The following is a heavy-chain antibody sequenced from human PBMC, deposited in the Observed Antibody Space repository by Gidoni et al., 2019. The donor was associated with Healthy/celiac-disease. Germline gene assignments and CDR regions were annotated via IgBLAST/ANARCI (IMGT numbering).Heavy chain of an antibody. CDR1: GGSLSSSSYY. V-gene: IGHV4-39*01. Sequence: GGSLSSSSYYWGWIRQPPGKGLEWIGSIYYSGSTYYNPSLKSRVTISVDTSKNQFSLKLSSVTAADTAVYYCARQLWFGDKGFDPWGQGTLVTVSS. CDR3: ARQLWFGDKGFDP. CDR2: IYYSGST. D-gene: IGHD3-10*01. J-gene: IGHJ5*02.